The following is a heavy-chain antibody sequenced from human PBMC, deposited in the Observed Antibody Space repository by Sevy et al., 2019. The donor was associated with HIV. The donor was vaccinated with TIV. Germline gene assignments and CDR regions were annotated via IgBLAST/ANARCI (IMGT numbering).Heavy chain of an antibody. CDR3: ARGGPNQQQLDYFDH. V-gene: IGHV4-59*02. J-gene: IGHJ4*02. Sequence: SETLSLTYTVSGVSVSPYYWAWIRQPPGKGLESVAFSGSTNYNPSLKSRATTSVYTSKNQFSLKLSSVTAADTAIYYCARGGPNQQQLDYFDHWGQGTLVTVSS. D-gene: IGHD1-1*01. CDR1: GVSVSPYY. CDR2: SGST.